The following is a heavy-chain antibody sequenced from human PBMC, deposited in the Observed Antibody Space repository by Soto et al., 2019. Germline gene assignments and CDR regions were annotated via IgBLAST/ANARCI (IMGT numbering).Heavy chain of an antibody. V-gene: IGHV1-18*01. CDR3: AREGQLGY. D-gene: IGHD6-6*01. J-gene: IGHJ4*02. Sequence: KVSCKASGYTFTNYGFSWVRQAPGQWLEWMGWISGYNGNTNYAERLQGRVTMTTDTSTSTAYMELKSLRYDDTAVYYCAREGQLGYWGQGTPVTVSS. CDR1: GYTFTNYG. CDR2: ISGYNGNT.